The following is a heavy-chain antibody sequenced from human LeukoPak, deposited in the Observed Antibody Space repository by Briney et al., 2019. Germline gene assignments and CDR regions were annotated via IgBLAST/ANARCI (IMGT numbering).Heavy chain of an antibody. Sequence: GGSLRLSCTVSGITFGDYAMSWFRQAPGKGLEWIGFIRNKASSGTTEYAASGEGRFTISRDDSKSIAYLQTNSLKTEDTAVYYCTRWKSPAADYWGQGTLVTASS. V-gene: IGHV3-49*03. CDR3: TRWKSPAADY. J-gene: IGHJ4*02. CDR1: GITFGDYA. D-gene: IGHD1-1*01. CDR2: IRNKASSGTT.